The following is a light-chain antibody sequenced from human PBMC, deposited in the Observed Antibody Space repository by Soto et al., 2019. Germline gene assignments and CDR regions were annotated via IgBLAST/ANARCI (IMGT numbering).Light chain of an antibody. CDR2: DDH. Sequence: QSVLAQPPSVSAAPGQKVTISCSGSSSIIAGNPVFSYLQLPGTVPNLPINDDHKRRSGISDRFSSSKSVTSATLGITGFHTGDEADYYCGSWDSSLSAYVFGTRTNVT. V-gene: IGLV1-51*01. CDR3: GSWDSSLSAYV. CDR1: SSIIAGNP. J-gene: IGLJ1*01.